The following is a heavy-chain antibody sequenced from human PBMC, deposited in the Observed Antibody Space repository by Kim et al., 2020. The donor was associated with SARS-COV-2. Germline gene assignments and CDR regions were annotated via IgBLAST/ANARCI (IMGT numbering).Heavy chain of an antibody. CDR3: LIGHGCVDRVWY. CDR1: GFTFGSYG. Sequence: GGSLRLSCAASGFTFGSYGMHWLRQAPGKGLEWVALICLNGGSDDYADSVKGRFTISKYKLKNTLYLQINSLRADDTAFYYCLIGHGCVDRVWY. V-gene: IGHV3-33*08. D-gene: IGHD4-17*01. CDR2: ICLNGGSD. J-gene: IGHJ2*01.